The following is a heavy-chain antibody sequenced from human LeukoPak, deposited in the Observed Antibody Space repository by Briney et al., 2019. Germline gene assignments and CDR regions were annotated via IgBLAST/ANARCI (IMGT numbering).Heavy chain of an antibody. V-gene: IGHV4-4*07. J-gene: IGHJ4*02. CDR2: IYTSGST. D-gene: IGHD5-18*01. CDR1: GGSISSYY. CDR3: ARGGRGYSYENYYFDY. Sequence: PSETLSLTCTVSGGSISSYYWSWIRQPAGKGLEWIGRIYTSGSTNYNPSLKSRVTMPVDTSKNQFSLKLSSVTAADTAVYYCARGGRGYSYENYYFDYWGQGTLVTVSS.